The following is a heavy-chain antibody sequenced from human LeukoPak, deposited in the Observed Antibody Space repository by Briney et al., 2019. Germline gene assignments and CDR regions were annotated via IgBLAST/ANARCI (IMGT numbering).Heavy chain of an antibody. CDR3: AKDRHYYDSSGYEDY. CDR2: ISGDGGST. CDR1: GFTFDDYA. J-gene: IGHJ4*02. V-gene: IGHV3-43*02. Sequence: GGSLRLSCAASGFTFDDYAMHWVRQAPGKGLEWVSLISGDGGSTYYADSVKGRFTISTDNSKNSLYLQMNSLRTEDTALYYCAKDRHYYDSSGYEDYWGQGTLVTVSS. D-gene: IGHD3-22*01.